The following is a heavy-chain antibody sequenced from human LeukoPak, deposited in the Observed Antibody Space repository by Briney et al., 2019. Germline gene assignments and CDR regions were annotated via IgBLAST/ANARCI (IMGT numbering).Heavy chain of an antibody. Sequence: SVKVSFKVSGYTLTELSMHWVRQAPGKGLEWMGGFDPEDGVTIYAQKFQGRVTMTEDTSTDTAYMELSSLRSEDTAVYYCATDRPGVAARISQASLDYWGQGTLVTVSS. J-gene: IGHJ4*02. CDR1: GYTLTELS. CDR2: FDPEDGVT. D-gene: IGHD2-15*01. V-gene: IGHV1-24*01. CDR3: ATDRPGVAARISQASLDY.